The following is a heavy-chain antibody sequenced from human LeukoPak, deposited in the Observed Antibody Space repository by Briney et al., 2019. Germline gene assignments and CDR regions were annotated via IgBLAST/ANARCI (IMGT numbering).Heavy chain of an antibody. CDR3: ARGNYYYDSSGYYYGQFDY. J-gene: IGHJ4*02. CDR2: IIPISGTA. CDR1: GGTFSSYA. D-gene: IGHD3-22*01. Sequence: SVKVSCKASGGTFSSYAISWVRQAPGQGLEWMGGIIPISGTANYAQKFQGRVTITADESTSTAYMELSSLRSEDTAVYYCARGNYYYDSSGYYYGQFDYWGQGTLVTVSS. V-gene: IGHV1-69*01.